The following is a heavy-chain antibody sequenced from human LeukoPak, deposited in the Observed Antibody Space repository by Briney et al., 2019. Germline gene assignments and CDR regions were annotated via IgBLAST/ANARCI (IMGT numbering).Heavy chain of an antibody. J-gene: IGHJ3*02. Sequence: GESLKISCKGSGYSFTSYWIGWVRQRPGKGLEWMGIIYPGDSDTRYSPSFQGQVTISADRSISTAYLQWSSLKASDTAMYYCARNFMVREVDAFDIWGQGTMVTVSS. CDR1: GYSFTSYW. D-gene: IGHD3-10*01. CDR3: ARNFMVREVDAFDI. CDR2: IYPGDSDT. V-gene: IGHV5-51*01.